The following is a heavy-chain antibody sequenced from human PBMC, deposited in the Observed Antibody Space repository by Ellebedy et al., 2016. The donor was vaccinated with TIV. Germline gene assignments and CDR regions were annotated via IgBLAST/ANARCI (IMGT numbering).Heavy chain of an antibody. Sequence: GESLKISXAASGFTFRTYGMHWVRQAPGKGLEWVAVIAYDGVSKYYADSVKGRFTISRDNSKNTLYLQMNSLRAEDTAVYYCASPYSGSYYGEYFQHWGQGTLVTVSS. J-gene: IGHJ1*01. CDR3: ASPYSGSYYGEYFQH. CDR2: IAYDGVSK. CDR1: GFTFRTYG. V-gene: IGHV3-30*03. D-gene: IGHD1-26*01.